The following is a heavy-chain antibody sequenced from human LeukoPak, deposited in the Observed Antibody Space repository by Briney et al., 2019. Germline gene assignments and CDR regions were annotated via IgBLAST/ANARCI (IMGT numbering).Heavy chain of an antibody. CDR3: ARAGYSFGCDS. Sequence: PGGSLRLSCSASGFMFSDYYMTWIRQAPGKGLEWLSYIRSSSGYTNYADSVKGRFTISRDNAKNTLYLQMNSLRAEDTALYYCARAGYSFGCDSWGQGTLVTVSS. J-gene: IGHJ4*02. V-gene: IGHV3-11*06. D-gene: IGHD5-18*01. CDR1: GFMFSDYY. CDR2: IRSSSGYT.